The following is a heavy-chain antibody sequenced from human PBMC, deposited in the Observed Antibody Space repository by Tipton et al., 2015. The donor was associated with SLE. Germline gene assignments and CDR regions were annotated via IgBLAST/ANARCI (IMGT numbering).Heavy chain of an antibody. Sequence: TLSLTCTVSGGSISSYYWSWIRQPAGGGLEWVGRSYTNENTNYNPSLKSRVTMSVDTSKNHFSLKLISVTAADTAVYYCAREFLNPVTTVHYYFALWGRGTLVTVSS. D-gene: IGHD4-11*01. J-gene: IGHJ2*01. CDR3: AREFLNPVTTVHYYFAL. CDR2: SYTNENT. CDR1: GGSISSYY. V-gene: IGHV4-4*07.